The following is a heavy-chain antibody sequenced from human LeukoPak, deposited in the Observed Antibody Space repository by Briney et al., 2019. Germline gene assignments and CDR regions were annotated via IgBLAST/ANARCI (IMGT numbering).Heavy chain of an antibody. J-gene: IGHJ4*02. CDR1: GFTFSSYA. V-gene: IGHV3-23*01. CDR3: ATNYYDSSGYFPDFDY. D-gene: IGHD3-22*01. Sequence: PGRSLRLSCAASGFTFSSYAMNWVRQAPVKGRELVSGISGSGRDTYYADSVKGRFTISRDNFKNTLYLQMNSLRADDTAVYYCATNYYDSSGYFPDFDYWGQGALVSVSS. CDR2: ISGSGRDT.